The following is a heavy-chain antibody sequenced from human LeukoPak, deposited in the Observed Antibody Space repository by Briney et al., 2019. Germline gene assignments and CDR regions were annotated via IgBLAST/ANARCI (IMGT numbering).Heavy chain of an antibody. D-gene: IGHD3-22*01. CDR1: GFSVGNSG. V-gene: IGHV3-23*01. Sequence: GGSLRLSCAVSGFSVGNSGMSWVRQAPAKGLEWISAISVDGETTYYADSVKGRFTISRDNSKNTLYLQMNSLRAEDAAVYYCAKDQGYYDSSGYPGGWGQGTLVTVSS. J-gene: IGHJ4*02. CDR2: ISVDGETT. CDR3: AKDQGYYDSSGYPGG.